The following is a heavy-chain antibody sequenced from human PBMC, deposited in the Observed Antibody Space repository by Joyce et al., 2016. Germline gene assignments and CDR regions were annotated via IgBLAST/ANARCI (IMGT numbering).Heavy chain of an antibody. D-gene: IGHD3-3*01. CDR3: ARGRGDDFWSGYYGSIDY. CDR2: IVPRSATT. Sequence: QVQLEQSGAEVKKLGSSVKVSCKTSGDIFNAYGINWVRQAPGQGVEWVGGIVPRSATTDYAQKFRGRLTISAHEPTSTVYMELSSLRSDDTGTYYCARGRGDDFWSGYYGSIDYWGQGTLVSVSS. V-gene: IGHV1-69*01. J-gene: IGHJ4*02. CDR1: GDIFNAYG.